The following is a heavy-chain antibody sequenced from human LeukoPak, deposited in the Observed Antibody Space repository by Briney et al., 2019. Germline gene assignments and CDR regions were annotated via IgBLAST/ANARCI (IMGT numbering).Heavy chain of an antibody. CDR3: ARGPPIVGATRVVDY. D-gene: IGHD1-26*01. J-gene: IGHJ4*02. V-gene: IGHV4-38-2*02. CDR1: GYSISSGYY. CDR2: INHSGST. Sequence: SETLSLTCTVSGYSISSGYYWGWIRQPPGKGLEWIGEINHSGSTNYNPSLKSRVTISVDTSKNQFSLKLSSVTAADTAVYYCARGPPIVGATRVVDYWGQGTLVTVSS.